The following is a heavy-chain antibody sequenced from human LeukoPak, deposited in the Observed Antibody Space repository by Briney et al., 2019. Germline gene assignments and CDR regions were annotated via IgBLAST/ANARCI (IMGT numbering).Heavy chain of an antibody. Sequence: PSETLSLTCTVSGGXISSSSYYWGWIRQPPGKGLEWIGSIYYSGSTYYNPSLKSRVTISVDTSKNQFSLKLTSVTAADTAVYYCARHKGLNHLVPMDYWGQGTLVTVSS. V-gene: IGHV4-39*01. CDR3: ARHKGLNHLVPMDY. CDR1: GGXISSSSYY. D-gene: IGHD6-13*01. J-gene: IGHJ4*02. CDR2: IYYSGST.